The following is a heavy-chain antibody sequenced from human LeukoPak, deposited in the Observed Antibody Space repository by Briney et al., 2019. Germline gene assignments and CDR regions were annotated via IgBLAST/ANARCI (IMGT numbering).Heavy chain of an antibody. CDR2: ISGSGGST. D-gene: IGHD2-2*01. CDR3: AKRWDIVVVPAALDENYFDY. J-gene: IGHJ4*02. V-gene: IGHV3-23*01. CDR1: GFTFSSYA. Sequence: GGSLRLSCAASGFTFSSYAMSWVRQAPGKGLEWVSAISGSGGSTYYADSVKGRFTISRDNSKNTLYLQMNSLRAEDTAVYSCAKRWDIVVVPAALDENYFDYWGQGTLVTVSS.